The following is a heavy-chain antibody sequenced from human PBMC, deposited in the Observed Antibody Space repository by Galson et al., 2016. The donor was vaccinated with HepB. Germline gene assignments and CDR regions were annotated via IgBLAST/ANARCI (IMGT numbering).Heavy chain of an antibody. Sequence: SETLSLTCAVSGGSFSGLYSTWMRQPPGKGLEWIGEIHPSGSTHYNPSLKSRVTMSLDSSKNQFSLILSSVTAADTAVYYCSRGTDRAKVGDYWGQGTPVSVSS. CDR3: SRGTDRAKVGDY. CDR2: IHPSGST. V-gene: IGHV4-34*01. D-gene: IGHD2-2*01. J-gene: IGHJ4*02. CDR1: GGSFSGLY.